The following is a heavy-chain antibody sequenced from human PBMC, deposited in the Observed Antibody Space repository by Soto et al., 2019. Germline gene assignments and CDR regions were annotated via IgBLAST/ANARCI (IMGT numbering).Heavy chain of an antibody. Sequence: PGESLKISCQGSGYSFASYWIGWVRQMPGKDLEWMGIIYPGDSDTIYSPSFQGQVTISADKSLRTAYLQWTILKASHTALYYCARTRSFTLGFYYDGMDVWGQGTTVTVSS. J-gene: IGHJ6*02. CDR3: ARTRSFTLGFYYDGMDV. V-gene: IGHV5-51*01. CDR1: GYSFASYW. D-gene: IGHD6-6*01. CDR2: IYPGDSDT.